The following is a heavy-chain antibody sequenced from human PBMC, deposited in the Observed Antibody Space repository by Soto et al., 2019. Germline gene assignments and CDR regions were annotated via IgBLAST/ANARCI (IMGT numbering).Heavy chain of an antibody. CDR3: ARERPGGPIDP. Sequence: SLRLSCAASGFTFSRYGMHWVRQAPGKGLEWVAVIWYDGSNKYYADSVKGRFTISRDNSKNTLYLQMNSLRAEDTAVYYCARERPGGPIDPWGQGTLVTVSS. D-gene: IGHD3-16*01. CDR1: GFTFSRYG. J-gene: IGHJ5*02. CDR2: IWYDGSNK. V-gene: IGHV3-33*01.